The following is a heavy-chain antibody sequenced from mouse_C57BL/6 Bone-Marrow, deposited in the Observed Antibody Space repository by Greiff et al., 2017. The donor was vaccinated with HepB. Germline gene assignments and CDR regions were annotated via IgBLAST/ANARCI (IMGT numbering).Heavy chain of an antibody. J-gene: IGHJ3*01. V-gene: IGHV1-59*01. Sequence: VQLQQSGAELVRPGTSVKLSCKASGYTFTSYWMHWVKQRPGQGLEWIGVIDPSDSYTNYNQKFKGKATLTVDTSSSTAYMQLSSLTSEDSAVYYCAEFAYWGQGTLVTVSA. CDR3: AEFAY. CDR1: GYTFTSYW. CDR2: IDPSDSYT.